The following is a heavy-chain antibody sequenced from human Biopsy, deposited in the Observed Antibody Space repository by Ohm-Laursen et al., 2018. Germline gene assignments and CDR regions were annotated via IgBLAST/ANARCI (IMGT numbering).Heavy chain of an antibody. CDR3: ARDPLNGHKHFDY. V-gene: IGHV1-2*02. J-gene: IGHJ4*02. CDR1: GGTFSNYG. D-gene: IGHD2-8*01. CDR2: INCKTGAT. Sequence: SVKVSCKAPGGTFSNYGVNWVRQAPGQGLEWLGYINCKTGATNYAQKFQGTVTMTRDTSISTAYLALGSLRSADTAIYHCARDPLNGHKHFDYWGQGSLVTVSS.